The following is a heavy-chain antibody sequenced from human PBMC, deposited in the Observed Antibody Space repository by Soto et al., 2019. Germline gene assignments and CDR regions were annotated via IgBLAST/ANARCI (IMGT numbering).Heavy chain of an antibody. V-gene: IGHV3-21*06. CDR1: GFTFTRYS. CDR3: ARESEDLTSNFDY. CDR2: ISSTTNYI. J-gene: IGHJ4*02. Sequence: PGWSLGLSCAASGFTFTRYSMNWVRQAPGKGLEWVSSISSTTNYIYYGDSMKGRFTISRDNAKNSLYLEMNSLRAEDTAVYYCARESEDLTSNFDYWRQGTLVTVSS.